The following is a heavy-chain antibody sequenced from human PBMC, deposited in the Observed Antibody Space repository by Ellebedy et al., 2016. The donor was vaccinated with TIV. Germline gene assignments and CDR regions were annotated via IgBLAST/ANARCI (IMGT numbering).Heavy chain of an antibody. CDR3: ARRGSYGDYAVHINNWFGR. Sequence: GESLKISCAASGFSFRSYWMSWVRQAPGKGLEWVANIRGDSVKYYVDSVKGRFAISRDNSDNSLYLQMDNLRVDDTAVYFCARRGSYGDYAVHINNWFGRWGQGTLVTVSS. D-gene: IGHD4-17*01. V-gene: IGHV3-7*01. J-gene: IGHJ5*02. CDR1: GFSFRSYW. CDR2: IRGDSVK.